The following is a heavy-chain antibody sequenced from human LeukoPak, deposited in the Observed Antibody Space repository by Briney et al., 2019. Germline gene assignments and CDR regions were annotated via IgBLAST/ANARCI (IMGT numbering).Heavy chain of an antibody. CDR1: GFTFSSYA. CDR3: AKDIVVGANWGNFDY. CDR2: ISASGGST. V-gene: IGHV3-23*01. D-gene: IGHD2-15*01. Sequence: GGSLRLSCAASGFTFSSYAMSWVRQAPGKGLEWVSAISASGGSTYYADSVKGRFTISRDNSKNTLYLQMNSLRSEATHVYYCAKDIVVGANWGNFDYWGQGTLVTVSS. J-gene: IGHJ4*02.